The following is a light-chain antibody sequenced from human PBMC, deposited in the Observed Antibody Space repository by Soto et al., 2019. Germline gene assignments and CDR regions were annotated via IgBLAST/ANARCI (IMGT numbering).Light chain of an antibody. CDR3: QQANSFPLT. V-gene: IGKV1-12*01. CDR2: AAS. Sequence: DIHMTQSPSSGSASVGDRVTITCRASQGISSWLAWYQQKPGKAPKXLIYAASSLQSGVPSRFSGSGSGTDLTLNISSLQPEDGETYDGQQANSFPLTFGGGTKVDIK. J-gene: IGKJ4*01. CDR1: QGISSW.